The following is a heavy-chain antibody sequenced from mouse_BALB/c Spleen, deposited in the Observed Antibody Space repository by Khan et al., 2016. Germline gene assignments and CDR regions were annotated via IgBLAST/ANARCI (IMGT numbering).Heavy chain of an antibody. CDR3: GRGDY. CDR1: GFTFSSFG. CDR2: ITSGSSAI. V-gene: IGHV5-17*02. Sequence: EVQLLETGGGLVQPGGSRKLSCAASGFTFSSFGMHWVRQAPEKGLEWVAFITSGSSAIYYADTVKGRFTVSRDNPKNTLFLQMTSLRSEATAMYYCGRGDYWGQGTSLTVSS. J-gene: IGHJ2*02.